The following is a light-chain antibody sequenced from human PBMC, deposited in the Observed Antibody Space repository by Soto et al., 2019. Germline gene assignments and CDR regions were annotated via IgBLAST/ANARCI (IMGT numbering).Light chain of an antibody. J-gene: IGKJ1*01. CDR1: QSVNSY. V-gene: IGKV3-11*01. CDR3: QQRNNRWT. Sequence: EIVLTQSPATLSLSPGERATLSCRASQSVNSYLAWYQQKPGQAPRLLIYGASNRATGIPARFSGSGSGTDFTLTISSLEPEDCAVYYCQQRNNRWTFGQGTKVEIK. CDR2: GAS.